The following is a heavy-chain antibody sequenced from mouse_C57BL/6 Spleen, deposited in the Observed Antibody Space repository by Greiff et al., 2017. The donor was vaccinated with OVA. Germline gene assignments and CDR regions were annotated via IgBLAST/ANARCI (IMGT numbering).Heavy chain of an antibody. CDR2: ISSGSSTI. Sequence: EVKVVESGGGLVKPGGSLTLSCAASGFTFSDYGMHWDRQAPEKGLEWVAYISSGSSTIYYADTVKGRFTISRDNAKNTLFLQMTSLRSEDTAMYYCARMIYYGSSYANYFDYWGQGTTLTVSS. D-gene: IGHD1-1*01. CDR3: ARMIYYGSSYANYFDY. V-gene: IGHV5-17*01. J-gene: IGHJ2*01. CDR1: GFTFSDYG.